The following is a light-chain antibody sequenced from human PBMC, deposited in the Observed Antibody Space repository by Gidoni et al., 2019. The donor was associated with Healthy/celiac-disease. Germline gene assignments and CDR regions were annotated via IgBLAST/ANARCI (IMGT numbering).Light chain of an antibody. CDR2: GDS. V-gene: IGKV3-20*01. Sequence: EIVLTQSPGTLSLSQGERATLSGRASQSVSSSYLDWYQQKPGQATRLLMYGDSSRATGIPDRCSGSGSVTDFTLIISRLEPEDFAVYYCQQYGSSPPLTFGGGTKVEIK. CDR1: QSVSSSY. J-gene: IGKJ4*01. CDR3: QQYGSSPPLT.